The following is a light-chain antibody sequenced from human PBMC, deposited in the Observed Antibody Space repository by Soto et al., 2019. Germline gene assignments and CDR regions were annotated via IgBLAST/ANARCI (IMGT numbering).Light chain of an antibody. Sequence: QSALTQPGSVSGSPGQSITISCTGTSSDVGSYNLVSWYQQYPGKAPKLMIFQGGKRPSGVSHRFSGSKSGNTASLTISGLQAEDEADYYCCSYTRSTKLYAFGNGNKVTGL. CDR3: CSYTRSTKLYA. J-gene: IGLJ1*01. CDR1: SSDVGSYNL. V-gene: IGLV2-23*01. CDR2: QGG.